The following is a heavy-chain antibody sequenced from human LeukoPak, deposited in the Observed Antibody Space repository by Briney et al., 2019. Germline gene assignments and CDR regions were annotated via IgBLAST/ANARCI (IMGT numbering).Heavy chain of an antibody. CDR3: ARAHFRCSSTRCYSPSYYYMDV. J-gene: IGHJ6*03. D-gene: IGHD2-2*02. V-gene: IGHV3-11*01. Sequence: GGSLRLSCAASGFTFSEYYMSWIRQAPGKGLEWVSYISSSGSTIYYADSVKGRFTVSRDNAENSLYVQMNSLRAEDTAVYYYARAHFRCSSTRCYSPSYYYMDVWGKGTTVTVSS. CDR2: ISSSGSTI. CDR1: GFTFSEYY.